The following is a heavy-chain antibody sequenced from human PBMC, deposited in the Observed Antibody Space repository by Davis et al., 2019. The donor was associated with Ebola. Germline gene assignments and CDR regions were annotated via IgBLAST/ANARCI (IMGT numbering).Heavy chain of an antibody. V-gene: IGHV3-7*03. D-gene: IGHD2-2*01. Sequence: GESLKISCAASGFTFTRDWMTWLRQAPGKGLEWVANIRQDGGETYYLDSVRGRFTISRDNAKNSLFLQMNSLRPEDTAVYYCAKDGVAAASDYWGQGTQVTVSS. CDR1: GFTFTRDW. J-gene: IGHJ4*02. CDR3: AKDGVAAASDY. CDR2: IRQDGGET.